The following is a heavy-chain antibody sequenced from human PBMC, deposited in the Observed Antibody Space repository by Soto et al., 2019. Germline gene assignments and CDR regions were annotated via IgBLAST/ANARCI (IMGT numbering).Heavy chain of an antibody. CDR1: GFTFSFYA. J-gene: IGHJ4*02. V-gene: IGHV3-23*01. Sequence: LRLSCAASGFTFSFYAMSWVRQAPGKGLEWVSTIGGGGSSTYYADSVKGRFTISRDNSKNTLFLQMHSLRAEDTAIYYCAKDRSGDPGDYWGQGTLVTVSS. D-gene: IGHD3-10*01. CDR3: AKDRSGDPGDY. CDR2: IGGGGSST.